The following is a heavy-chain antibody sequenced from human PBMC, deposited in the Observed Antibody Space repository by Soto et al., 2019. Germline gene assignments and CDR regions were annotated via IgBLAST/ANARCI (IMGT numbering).Heavy chain of an antibody. CDR3: AKAWGRHYHNGMEV. CDR1: GFTVSDNY. J-gene: IGHJ6*02. V-gene: IGHV3-53*01. CDR2: LYSGGRI. D-gene: IGHD3-16*01. Sequence: GGSLRLSCAASGFTVSDNYITWVRQAPGKGLEWVSLLYSGGRIYYADSVKGRFTISRDTSKNTLYLQMNSLRTEDTAVYYCAKAWGRHYHNGMEVWGQGTTVTVSS.